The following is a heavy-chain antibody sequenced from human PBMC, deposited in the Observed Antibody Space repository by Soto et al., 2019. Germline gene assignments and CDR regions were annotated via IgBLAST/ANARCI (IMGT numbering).Heavy chain of an antibody. D-gene: IGHD2-2*01. V-gene: IGHV1-69*08. CDR3: AKELSGGGGTIGYCSSTSCYASYYYYYMDV. CDR1: GGTFSSYT. Sequence: QVQLVQSGAEVKKPGSSVKVSCKASGGTFSSYTISWVRQAPGQGLEWMGRIIPILGIANYAQKFQGRVTVTAGKSTSTAHMEVRRRRSEYTAGYYCAKELSGGGGTIGYCSSTSCYASYYYYYMDVWGKGTTVTVSS. J-gene: IGHJ6*03. CDR2: IIPILGIA.